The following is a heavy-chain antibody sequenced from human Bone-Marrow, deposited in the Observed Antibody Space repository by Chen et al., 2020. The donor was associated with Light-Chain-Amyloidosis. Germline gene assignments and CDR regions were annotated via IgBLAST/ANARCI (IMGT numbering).Heavy chain of an antibody. V-gene: IGHV1-46*01. J-gene: IGHJ4*02. D-gene: IGHD5-12*01. CDR2: INPSGGST. CDR3: ARGGGSTIRRGGPDY. CDR1: GYTFTSYY. Sequence: QVQLVQSGAEVKKPGPSVKVSCKASGYTFTSYYMHWVRQAPGQGLEWMGIINPSGGSTSYAKKFQGRVTMTRDTSTSTVYMELSSLRSEDTAVYYCARGGGSTIRRGGPDYWGQGTLVTVSS.